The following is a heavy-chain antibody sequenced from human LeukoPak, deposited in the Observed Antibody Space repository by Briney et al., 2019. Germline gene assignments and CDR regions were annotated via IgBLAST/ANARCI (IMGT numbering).Heavy chain of an antibody. Sequence: ASVKVSCKASGYTFTSYGMSWVRQAPGQGLEWMGLISAYNGNTNYAQRLQGRVTLTTDTSTCTAYMELGSLRSDDTAVYYCVAEVYDSSGYLPPHFDYWGRGTLVTVSS. D-gene: IGHD3-22*01. J-gene: IGHJ4*02. V-gene: IGHV1-18*01. CDR1: GYTFTSYG. CDR3: VAEVYDSSGYLPPHFDY. CDR2: ISAYNGNT.